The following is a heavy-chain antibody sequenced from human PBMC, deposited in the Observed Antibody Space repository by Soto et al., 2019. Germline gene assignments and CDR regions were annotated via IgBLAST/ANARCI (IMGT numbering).Heavy chain of an antibody. CDR3: AAVDIGDY. Sequence: ASVKVSCKASGYSFTSHYMHWVRQAPGQGLEWMGTIYPGGVNIAYAQKFQGRVTFTRDTSASTAYMELSNLRSEDTALYYCAAVDIGDYWGQGTLVTVSS. V-gene: IGHV1-46*01. J-gene: IGHJ4*02. CDR2: IYPGGVNI. CDR1: GYSFTSHY. D-gene: IGHD5-12*01.